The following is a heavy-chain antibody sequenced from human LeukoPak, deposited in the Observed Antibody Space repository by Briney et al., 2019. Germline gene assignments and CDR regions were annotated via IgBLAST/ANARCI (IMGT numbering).Heavy chain of an antibody. CDR2: IYPGDSDT. CDR3: ARSVGIQAGHNWFDP. CDR1: GYSFTSYW. Sequence: GESLKISCKGSGYSFTSYWIGWVRQMPGKGLEWMGIIYPGDSDTRYSPSFQGQVTISADKSISTAYLQWSSLKASDTAMYYCARSVGIQAGHNWFDPWGQGTLVTVSS. V-gene: IGHV5-51*01. J-gene: IGHJ5*02. D-gene: IGHD5-18*01.